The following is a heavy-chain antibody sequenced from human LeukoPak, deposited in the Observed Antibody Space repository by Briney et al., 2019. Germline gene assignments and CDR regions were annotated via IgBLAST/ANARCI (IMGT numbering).Heavy chain of an antibody. J-gene: IGHJ4*02. Sequence: AASVKVSCKASGYPFSAHFLNWVRQAPGQGLEWMGNIDTTTGNPRYVQDFTGRFVFSLDTSVSTAYLQITSLKADDTAAYYCVRGTPTPGMDYWGQGTQVTVSS. V-gene: IGHV7-4-1*02. CDR1: GYPFSAHF. CDR2: IDTTTGNP. D-gene: IGHD3-10*01. CDR3: VRGTPTPGMDY.